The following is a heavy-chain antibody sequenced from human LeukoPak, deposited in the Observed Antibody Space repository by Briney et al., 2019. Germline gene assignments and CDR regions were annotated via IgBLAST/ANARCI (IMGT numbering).Heavy chain of an antibody. J-gene: IGHJ6*03. CDR1: GLTFSRYG. CDR3: ARAAAGSYYYYMDV. Sequence: GGTLRLSCAASGLTFSRYGMSWVRQAPGKGLEWVSAISGSGGSTYYADSVKGRFTISRDNSKNTLYLQMNSLRDEDTAVYYCARAAAGSYYYYMDVWGKGTTVTVSS. D-gene: IGHD6-13*01. CDR2: ISGSGGST. V-gene: IGHV3-23*01.